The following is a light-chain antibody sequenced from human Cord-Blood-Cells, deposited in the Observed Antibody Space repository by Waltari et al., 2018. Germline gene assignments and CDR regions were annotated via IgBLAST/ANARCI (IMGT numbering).Light chain of an antibody. V-gene: IGKV1-5*03. CDR2: KAS. CDR1: QSISSW. J-gene: IGKJ2*01. CDR3: QQYNSYSPVT. Sequence: DIQMTQSPSTLSASVGDRVTIPCRASQSISSWLAWYQQKPGKAPKLLIYKASSLESGVPSRFSGSVSGTEFTLAISSLQPDDFATYYCQQYNSYSPVTFGQGTKLEIK.